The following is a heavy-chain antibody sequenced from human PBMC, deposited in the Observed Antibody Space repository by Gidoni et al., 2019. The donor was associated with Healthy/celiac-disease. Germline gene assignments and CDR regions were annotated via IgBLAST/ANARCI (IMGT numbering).Heavy chain of an antibody. Sequence: EVQLVESGGGLVQPGGSLSLSCAASGFPFSSYEMNWVRQAPGKGLEWVSYISSSGSTIYYADSVKGRFTISRDNAKNSLYLQMNSLRAEDTAVYYCARIGVEYSSSWNTIDYWGQGTLVTVSS. CDR3: ARIGVEYSSSWNTIDY. J-gene: IGHJ4*02. D-gene: IGHD6-13*01. CDR1: GFPFSSYE. CDR2: ISSSGSTI. V-gene: IGHV3-48*03.